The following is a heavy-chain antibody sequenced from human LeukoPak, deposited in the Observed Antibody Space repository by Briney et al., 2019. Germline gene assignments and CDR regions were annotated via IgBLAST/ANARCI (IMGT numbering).Heavy chain of an antibody. V-gene: IGHV4-39*07. CDR2: IYYSGST. J-gene: IGHJ4*02. CDR1: GGSISSGGYY. D-gene: IGHD6-13*01. CDR3: ARDPGIAARREFDY. Sequence: SETLSLTCTVSGGSISSGGYYWSWIRQPPGKGLEWIGSIYYSGSTYYNPSLKSRVTISVDTSKNQFSLKLSSVTAADTAVYYCARDPGIAARREFDYWGQGTLVTVSS.